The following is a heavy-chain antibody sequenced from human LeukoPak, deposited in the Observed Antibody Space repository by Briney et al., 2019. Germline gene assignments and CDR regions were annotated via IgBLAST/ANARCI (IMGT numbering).Heavy chain of an antibody. D-gene: IGHD2/OR15-2a*01. CDR1: GFTFSDTW. CDR2: IRSDGSDT. J-gene: IGHJ4*02. V-gene: IGHV3-74*01. CDR3: ARDWFHAIGY. Sequence: GGSLRLSCAASGFTFSDTWMHWVRQAPGKGLVWVSRIRSDGSDTRYAESVKGRFTISRDNAKNTLYLQMNSLRAEDTAVYYCARDWFHAIGYWGQGTLVTVSS.